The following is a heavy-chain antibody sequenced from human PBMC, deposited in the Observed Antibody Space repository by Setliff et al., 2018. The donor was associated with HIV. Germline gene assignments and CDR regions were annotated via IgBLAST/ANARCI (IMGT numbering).Heavy chain of an antibody. D-gene: IGHD1-26*01. J-gene: IGHJ4*02. CDR3: ARDWGWGANIAYYCDY. CDR2: ISYDGSNK. CDR1: GFAFSSYH. Sequence: GGSLRLSCAASGFAFSSYHIHWVRQAPGKGLEWVAVISYDGSNKYYADSVKGRFTISRDNSKNTLYLQMNNLRVEDTAVYYCARDWGWGANIAYYCDYWGQGTLVTVS. V-gene: IGHV3-30*03.